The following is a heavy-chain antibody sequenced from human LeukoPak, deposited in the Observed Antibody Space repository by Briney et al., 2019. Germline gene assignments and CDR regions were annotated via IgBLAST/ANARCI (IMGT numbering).Heavy chain of an antibody. D-gene: IGHD1-26*01. V-gene: IGHV3-66*01. J-gene: IGHJ4*02. CDR1: GFTVSSNY. Sequence: GGSLRLSCAASGFTVSSNYMSWVRQAPGKGLEWVSVIYSGGSTYYADSVKGRFTISRDNSKNTLYLQMNSLRAEDTAVYYCARTRASGSYVDYWGQGTLVTVSS. CDR3: ARTRASGSYVDY. CDR2: IYSGGST.